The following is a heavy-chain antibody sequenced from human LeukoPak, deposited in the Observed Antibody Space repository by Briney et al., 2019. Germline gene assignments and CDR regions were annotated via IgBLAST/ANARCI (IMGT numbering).Heavy chain of an antibody. Sequence: GGSLRLSCAASGFTFSSYWMHWVRQAPGKGLVWVSRINSDGSSTSYADSVKGRFTISRDNAKNTLYQQMNSLRAEDTAVYYCARDLEVRGELLYYFDYWGQGTLVTVSS. D-gene: IGHD3-10*01. J-gene: IGHJ4*02. CDR1: GFTFSSYW. CDR3: ARDLEVRGELLYYFDY. V-gene: IGHV3-74*01. CDR2: INSDGSST.